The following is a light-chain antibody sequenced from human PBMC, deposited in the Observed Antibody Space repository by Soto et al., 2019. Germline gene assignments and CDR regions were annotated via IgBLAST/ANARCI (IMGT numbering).Light chain of an antibody. Sequence: EIVLTQSPGTLSLSPGQRATLSCRASQSVSYSYLAWYQQKPGQAPRLLIYGASSRATGIPDRFSGSGSGTVFTLAISRLEPEDFAVYYCQQYGSSPLTFGGGTKVEIK. V-gene: IGKV3-20*01. CDR1: QSVSYSY. CDR2: GAS. J-gene: IGKJ4*01. CDR3: QQYGSSPLT.